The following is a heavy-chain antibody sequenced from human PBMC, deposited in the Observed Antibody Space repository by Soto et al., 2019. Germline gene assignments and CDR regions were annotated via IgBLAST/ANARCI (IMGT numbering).Heavy chain of an antibody. V-gene: IGHV1-58*01. CDR1: GFTFTNSA. D-gene: IGHD3-10*01. Sequence: GASVNVSCKASGFTFTNSAVHWVRQARGQRLEWIGWIVVGSGNTNYAQKFQERVTITRDMSTSTAYMELSSLRSEDTAVYHCAAEGSGSGSYPPDYWGQGTLVTVSS. CDR3: AAEGSGSGSYPPDY. J-gene: IGHJ4*02. CDR2: IVVGSGNT.